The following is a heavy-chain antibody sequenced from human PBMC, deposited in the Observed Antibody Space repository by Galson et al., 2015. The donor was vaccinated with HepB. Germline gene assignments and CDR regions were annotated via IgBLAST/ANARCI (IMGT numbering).Heavy chain of an antibody. J-gene: IGHJ4*02. CDR3: ARSQLLRDGTFDY. CDR1: GFTFSSYA. D-gene: IGHD2-2*01. CDR2: ISYDGSNK. V-gene: IGHV3-30*04. Sequence: SLRLSCAASGFTFSSYAMHWVRQAPGKGLEWVAVISYDGSNKYYADSVKGRFTISRDNSKNTLYLQMNSLRAEDTAVYYCARSQLLRDGTFDYWGQGTLVTVSS.